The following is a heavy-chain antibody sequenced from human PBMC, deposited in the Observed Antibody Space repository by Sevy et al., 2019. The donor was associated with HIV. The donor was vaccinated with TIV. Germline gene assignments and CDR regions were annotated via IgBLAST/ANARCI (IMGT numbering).Heavy chain of an antibody. CDR3: ATSSSWYWRYFDY. D-gene: IGHD6-13*01. CDR2: FDPEDGET. J-gene: IGHJ4*02. Sequence: ASVKVSCKVSGYTLTELSMHWVRQAPGKGLEWMGGFDPEDGETIYAQKFQGRVTMTEDTSTDTAYMELSSPRSEDTAVYYCATSSSWYWRYFDYWGQGTLVTVSS. V-gene: IGHV1-24*01. CDR1: GYTLTELS.